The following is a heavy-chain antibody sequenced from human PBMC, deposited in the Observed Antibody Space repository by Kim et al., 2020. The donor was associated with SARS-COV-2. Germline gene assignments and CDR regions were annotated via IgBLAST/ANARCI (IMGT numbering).Heavy chain of an antibody. CDR2: IYYSGST. CDR3: ARQESAIDWWDT. V-gene: IGHV4-59*08. D-gene: IGHD2-8*02. J-gene: IGHJ4*03. Sequence: SETLSLTCTVSGGSINSDYWNWIRQPPGKGLEWIGYIYYSGSTKYNPSLKSRVTISVDTSKNQVSLKLSSVTAADTAVYYCARQESAIDWWDTWCQATL. CDR1: GGSINSDY.